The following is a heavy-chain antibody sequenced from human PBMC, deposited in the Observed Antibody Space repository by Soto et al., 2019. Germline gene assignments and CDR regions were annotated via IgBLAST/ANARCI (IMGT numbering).Heavy chain of an antibody. J-gene: IGHJ4*02. Sequence: QITLRESGPTLVKATQTLTLTCTFSGVSLSSSEVGVGWIRQPPGTALEWLALIYGNDDKRYSPSLKSRLTITKATSKNHVVLTMTNMDPVDTATYYCSHRRKGSVDGAVYWGQGTLVTVAS. CDR2: IYGNDDK. CDR3: SHRRKGSVDGAVY. V-gene: IGHV2-5*01. CDR1: GVSLSSSEVG. D-gene: IGHD6-19*01.